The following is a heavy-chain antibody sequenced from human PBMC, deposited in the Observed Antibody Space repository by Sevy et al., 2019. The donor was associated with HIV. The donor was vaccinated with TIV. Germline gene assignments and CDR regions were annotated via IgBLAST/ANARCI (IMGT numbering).Heavy chain of an antibody. CDR2: INPGNGNT. CDR1: GFTFTYYT. CDR3: AQSPGGSKHFNP. J-gene: IGHJ5*02. Sequence: ASVKVSCKASGFTFTYYTVHWVRQAPGQGLEWMGWINPGNGNTRYSQKFQGRVTITTDTSATTTYMALSSLRPEDTAVYYCAQSPGGSKHFNPWGQGTRVTVSS. V-gene: IGHV1-3*01. D-gene: IGHD2-8*02.